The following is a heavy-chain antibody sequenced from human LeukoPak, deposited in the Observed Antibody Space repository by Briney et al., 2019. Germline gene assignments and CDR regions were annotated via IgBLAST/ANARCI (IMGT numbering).Heavy chain of an antibody. Sequence: GSLRLSCTASGFTFSTYAMSWVRQAPGKGLEWVSGISGSGVSAYYADSVKGRFTISRDNSKNTLYLQMSSLRAEDTAVYYCAAREPDYWGQGTLVTVSS. CDR2: ISGSGVSA. CDR1: GFTFSTYA. CDR3: AAREPDY. J-gene: IGHJ4*02. D-gene: IGHD1-14*01. V-gene: IGHV3-23*01.